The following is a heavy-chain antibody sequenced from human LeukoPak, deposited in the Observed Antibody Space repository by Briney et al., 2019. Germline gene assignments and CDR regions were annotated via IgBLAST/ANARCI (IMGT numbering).Heavy chain of an antibody. CDR2: IWYDGSNK. Sequence: PGGSLRLSCAASGFTFSSYGMHWVRQAPGKGLEWVALIWYDGSNKYYADSVKGRFTISRDNAKNTLYLQMNSLRAEDTAVYYCARDNYCFDPWGQGTLVTVSS. CDR3: ARDNYCFDP. D-gene: IGHD2-15*01. CDR1: GFTFSSYG. J-gene: IGHJ5*02. V-gene: IGHV3-33*01.